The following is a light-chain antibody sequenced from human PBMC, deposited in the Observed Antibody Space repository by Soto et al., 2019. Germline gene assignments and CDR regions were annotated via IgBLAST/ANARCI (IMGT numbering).Light chain of an antibody. Sequence: EIQMTQSPSTLSASVGDRVTITCRASQSISTWLAWFQQKPGKAPDLLIYDASSLESGVPSRFSGSGSGTEFTLTISSLQPDDFATYYCQHYNSYSEAFGQGTKMDI. V-gene: IGKV1-5*01. CDR1: QSISTW. CDR2: DAS. J-gene: IGKJ1*01. CDR3: QHYNSYSEA.